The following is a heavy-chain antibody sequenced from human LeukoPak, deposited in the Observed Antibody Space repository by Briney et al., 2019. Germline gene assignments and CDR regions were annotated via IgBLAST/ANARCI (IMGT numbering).Heavy chain of an antibody. CDR2: ISYDGSNK. D-gene: IGHD6-19*01. CDR1: GFTFSSYA. CDR3: ARDLGYSSGPNY. J-gene: IGHJ4*02. Sequence: GGSLRLSCAASGFTFSSYAMHWVRQAPGKGLEWVAVISYDGSNKYYADSVKGRFTISRDNSKNSLYLQMNSLRAEDTAVYYCARDLGYSSGPNYWGQGTRVTVSS. V-gene: IGHV3-30*04.